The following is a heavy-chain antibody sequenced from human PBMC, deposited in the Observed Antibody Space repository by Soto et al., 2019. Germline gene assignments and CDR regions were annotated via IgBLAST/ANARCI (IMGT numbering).Heavy chain of an antibody. CDR2: IYYSGST. D-gene: IGHD1-26*01. V-gene: IGHV4-30-4*01. Sequence: QVQLQESGPGLVKPSQTLSLTCTVSGDSISSGDYHWSWIRQPPGKGLEWIGYIYYSGSTYYNPSLKSRVTISVDTSKNQFSLKLSSVTAADTAVYYCARDRGVGATTDYWGQGTLVTVSS. CDR3: ARDRGVGATTDY. CDR1: GDSISSGDYH. J-gene: IGHJ4*02.